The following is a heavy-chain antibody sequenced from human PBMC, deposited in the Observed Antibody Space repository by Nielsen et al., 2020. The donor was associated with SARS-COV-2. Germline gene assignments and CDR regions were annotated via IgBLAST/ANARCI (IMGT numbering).Heavy chain of an antibody. V-gene: IGHV3-33*08. D-gene: IGHD1-1*01. CDR1: GFTFANYG. J-gene: IGHJ4*02. CDR3: ARDRSLRGTTRYFDY. Sequence: GGSLRLSCAASGFTFANYGIHWVRQVAGRGLEWVAIVSRDGSDTFYVDSVKGRFTISRDNSKNTLYLQMNSLRAEDTAVYYCARDRSLRGTTRYFDYWGQGTLVTVSS. CDR2: VSRDGSDT.